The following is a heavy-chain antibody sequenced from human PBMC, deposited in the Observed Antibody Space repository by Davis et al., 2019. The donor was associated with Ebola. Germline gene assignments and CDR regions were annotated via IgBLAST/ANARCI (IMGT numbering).Heavy chain of an antibody. V-gene: IGHV4-34*01. CDR2: INHSGST. CDR1: GGSFSGYY. J-gene: IGHJ6*03. CDR3: ARVGAIFGVVIPYYYMDV. Sequence: PSETLSLTCAVYGGSFSGYYWSWIRQPPGKGLEWIGEINHSGSTNYNPSLKSRVTISVDTSKNQFSLKLSSVTAADTAVYYCARVGAIFGVVIPYYYMDVWGKGTTVTVSS. D-gene: IGHD3-3*01.